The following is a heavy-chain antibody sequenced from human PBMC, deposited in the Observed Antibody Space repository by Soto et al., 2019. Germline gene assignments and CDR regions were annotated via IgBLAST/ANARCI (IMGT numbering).Heavy chain of an antibody. D-gene: IGHD1-20*01. Sequence: DVQLLESGGGLVQPGGSLTLSCAASRCTFSDFAMSWVRQVPGKGLEWVSSTGGGGSDTYYADSVKGRFTISRDNSKNTLYLQMDGLRDEDTAIYYCAKDAVPYNGKWDWFDSWGQGTLVMVSS. CDR3: AKDAVPYNGKWDWFDS. V-gene: IGHV3-23*01. J-gene: IGHJ5*01. CDR2: TGGGGSDT. CDR1: RCTFSDFA.